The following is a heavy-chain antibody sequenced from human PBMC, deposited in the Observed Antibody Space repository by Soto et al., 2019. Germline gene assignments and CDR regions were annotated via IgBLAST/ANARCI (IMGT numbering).Heavy chain of an antibody. V-gene: IGHV3-49*03. J-gene: IGHJ4*02. CDR2: IRSKAYGGTT. CDR3: TRDFPDIVVVPAAEDFDY. Sequence: PGGSLRLSCTASGFTFGDYAMSWFRQAPGKGLEWVGFIRSKAYGGTTEYAASVKGRFTISRDDSKSIAYLQMNSLKTEDTAVYYCTRDFPDIVVVPAAEDFDYWGQGTLVTVSS. CDR1: GFTFGDYA. D-gene: IGHD2-2*01.